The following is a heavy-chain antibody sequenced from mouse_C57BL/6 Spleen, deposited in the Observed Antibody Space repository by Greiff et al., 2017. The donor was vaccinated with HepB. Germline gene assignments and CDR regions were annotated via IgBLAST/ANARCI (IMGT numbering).Heavy chain of an antibody. CDR1: GYTFTSYW. CDR2: IYPGSGST. Sequence: QVQLKQSGAELVKPGASVKMSCKASGYTFTSYWITWVKQRPGQGLEWIGDIYPGSGSTNYNEKFKSKATLTVDTSSSTAYMQLSSLTSEDSAVYYCARSGSSYGYAMDYWGQGTSVTVSS. V-gene: IGHV1-55*01. D-gene: IGHD1-1*01. J-gene: IGHJ4*01. CDR3: ARSGSSYGYAMDY.